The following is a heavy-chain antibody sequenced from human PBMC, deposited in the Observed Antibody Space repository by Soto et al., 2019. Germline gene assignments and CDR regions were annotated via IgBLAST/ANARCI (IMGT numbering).Heavy chain of an antibody. CDR3: ARADGSSHDAFDI. D-gene: IGHD3-10*01. CDR2: VNPNSGNT. CDR1: GYSFSSYD. J-gene: IGHJ3*02. Sequence: ASVKVSGKASGYSFSSYDIHWVRQAPGQGLEWMGWVNPNSGNTGYAQKFQGRVTLTRNTSITTDYMELSRLRSEDTAVYYCARADGSSHDAFDIWGPGTTVTV. V-gene: IGHV1-8*01.